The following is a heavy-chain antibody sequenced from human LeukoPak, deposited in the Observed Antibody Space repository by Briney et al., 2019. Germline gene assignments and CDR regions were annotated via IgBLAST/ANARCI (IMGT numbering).Heavy chain of an antibody. CDR1: GGSFSSYY. CDR2: INTYGST. Sequence: SETLSLTCTVSGGSFSSYYWTWIRQPAGKGLEWIGRINTYGSTNYNPSLKSPVTMSVDTSKNQFSLKLSSVTAADTAVYYCAREKAAAVTDYWGQGTLVTVSS. D-gene: IGHD6-13*01. V-gene: IGHV4-4*07. J-gene: IGHJ4*02. CDR3: AREKAAAVTDY.